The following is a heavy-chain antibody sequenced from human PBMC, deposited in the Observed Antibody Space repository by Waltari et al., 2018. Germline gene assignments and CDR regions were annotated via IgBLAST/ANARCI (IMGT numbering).Heavy chain of an antibody. D-gene: IGHD6-13*01. CDR3: VGFAGY. V-gene: IGHV4-38-2*01. J-gene: IGHJ4*02. CDR1: GHSPTSGTY. CDR2: FYPSGST. Sequence: QVHLQAPGPGLVTPSETMSLACAVSGHSPTSGTYWGWIRQPPWKGLEWIGSFYPSGSTYSNPSLKSRVTISADTSKNQFSLNLRSVTAADTAVYYCVGFAGYWGQGNLVIVSS.